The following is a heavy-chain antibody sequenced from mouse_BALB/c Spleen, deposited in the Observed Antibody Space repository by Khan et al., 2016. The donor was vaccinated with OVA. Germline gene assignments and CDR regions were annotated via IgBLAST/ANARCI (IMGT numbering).Heavy chain of an antibody. J-gene: IGHJ3*01. D-gene: IGHD2-12*01. CDR1: GDSITSGY. Sequence: EVKLEESGPSLVKPSQTLSLTCSVTGDSITSGYWNWIRKFPGNTLEYMGYIIYTGYTYYNPSLKSRISITRDTSKNQYYLQLNSVTDEDTASYYCARSTYSYAFVYWGQGTLLTVSA. CDR2: IIYTGYT. V-gene: IGHV3-8*02. CDR3: ARSTYSYAFVY.